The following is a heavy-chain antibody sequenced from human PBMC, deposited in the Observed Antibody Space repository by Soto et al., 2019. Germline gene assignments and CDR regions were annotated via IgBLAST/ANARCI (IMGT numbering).Heavy chain of an antibody. CDR2: TYYRSKWYN. J-gene: IGHJ3*02. Sequence: QVQLQQSGPGLVKPSQTLSLTCAISGDSVSSNSAAWNWIRQSPSRGLEWLGRTYYRSKWYNDYAVSVKSRIAINADTSKSQFALQLNSVTPEDTAVYYCASWESALGTHAFDIWGQGTVVTVSS. CDR1: GDSVSSNSAA. D-gene: IGHD6-13*01. V-gene: IGHV6-1*01. CDR3: ASWESALGTHAFDI.